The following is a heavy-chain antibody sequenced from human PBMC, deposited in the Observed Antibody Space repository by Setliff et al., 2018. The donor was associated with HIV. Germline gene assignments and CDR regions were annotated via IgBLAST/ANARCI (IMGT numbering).Heavy chain of an antibody. CDR1: GESFSGYH. CDR2: INHSGST. D-gene: IGHD6-19*01. CDR3: RSSAWYGGDAFVL. Sequence: KPSETLSLTCAVYGESFSGYHWSWIRQPPGKGLEWIGEINHSGSTSYNPSLKSRVTISLDTSKSHFSLRLNSVTAADTAVYYCRSSAWYGGDAFVLWGQGTMVTVSS. J-gene: IGHJ3*01. V-gene: IGHV4-34*01.